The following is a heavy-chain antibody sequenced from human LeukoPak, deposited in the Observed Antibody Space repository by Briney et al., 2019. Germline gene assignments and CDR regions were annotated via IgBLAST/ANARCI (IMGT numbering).Heavy chain of an antibody. J-gene: IGHJ2*01. D-gene: IGHD2-21*02. CDR1: GFTFDDYA. V-gene: IGHV3-9*01. CDR3: AKDEGDSYYWYFDL. Sequence: PGRSLRLSCAASGFTFDDYAMHWVRQAPGRGLEWVSGISWNSGSIGYADSVKGRFTISRDNAKNSLYLQMNSLRAEDTALYYCAKDEGDSYYWYFDLWGRGTLVTVSS. CDR2: ISWNSGSI.